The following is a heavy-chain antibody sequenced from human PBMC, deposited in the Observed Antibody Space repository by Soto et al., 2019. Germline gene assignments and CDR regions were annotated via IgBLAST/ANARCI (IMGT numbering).Heavy chain of an antibody. J-gene: IGHJ6*02. D-gene: IGHD6-25*01. Sequence: PGGSLRLSCAASGFTFSSYAMSWVRQAPGKGLEWVSAISGSGGSTYYADSVKGRFTISRDNSKNTLYLQMNSLRAEDTAVYYCVGSADRRYYGMDVWGQGTTVTVSS. CDR1: GFTFSSYA. CDR2: ISGSGGST. CDR3: VGSADRRYYGMDV. V-gene: IGHV3-23*01.